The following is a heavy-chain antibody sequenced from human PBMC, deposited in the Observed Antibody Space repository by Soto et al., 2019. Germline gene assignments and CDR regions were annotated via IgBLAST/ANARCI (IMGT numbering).Heavy chain of an antibody. Sequence: EVQLLESGGGLVQPGGSLRLSCAASGFSFVNHAMNWVRQAPGKGLEWVSGLSGSGTSTYYADSVKGRFTISRDNSRDTLFLQMNSLTADDTAVYYCAKATTNGGWFNPFDSWGQGALVTVSS. D-gene: IGHD6-19*01. J-gene: IGHJ4*02. V-gene: IGHV3-23*01. CDR1: GFSFVNHA. CDR3: AKATTNGGWFNPFDS. CDR2: LSGSGTST.